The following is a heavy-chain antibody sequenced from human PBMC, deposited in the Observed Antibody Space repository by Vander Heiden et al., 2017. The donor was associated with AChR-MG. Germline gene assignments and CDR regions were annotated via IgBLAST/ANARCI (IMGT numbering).Heavy chain of an antibody. D-gene: IGHD3-3*01. V-gene: IGHV1-24*01. CDR3: ATEGALYYDFWSGYHYGMDV. CDR2: FEPEDGET. CDR1: GYTLTELS. J-gene: IGHJ6*02. Sequence: QVQLVQSGAEVKKPGASVKVSCKVSGYTLTELSMHWVRQAPGKGLEWMGGFEPEDGETIYAQKFQGRVTMTEDTSTDTAYMELSSLRSEDTAVYYCATEGALYYDFWSGYHYGMDVWGQGTTVTVSS.